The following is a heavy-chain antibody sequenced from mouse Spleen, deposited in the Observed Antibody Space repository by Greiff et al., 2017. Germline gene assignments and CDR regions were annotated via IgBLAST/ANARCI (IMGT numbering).Heavy chain of an antibody. CDR2: ISSGGGNT. D-gene: IGHD2-4*01. Sequence: EVQGVESGGGLVKPGGSLKLSCAASGFTFSSYTMSWVRQTPAKRLEWVATISSGGGNTYYPDSVKGRFTISRDNARNTLYLQMSSLRSEDTAMYYCARWYYDDPAWFASWGQGTLVTVSA. CDR1: GFTFSSYT. J-gene: IGHJ3*01. CDR3: ARWYYDDPAWFAS. V-gene: IGHV5-9*04.